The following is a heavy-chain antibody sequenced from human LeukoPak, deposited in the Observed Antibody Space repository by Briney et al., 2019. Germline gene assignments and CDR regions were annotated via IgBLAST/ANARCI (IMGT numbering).Heavy chain of an antibody. D-gene: IGHD6-19*01. CDR2: IYYSGST. J-gene: IGHJ4*02. CDR3: VRRIAVAGLFDS. Sequence: PSETLSLTCTVSGGSISSYYWSWLRQPPGKGLEWIGYIYYSGSTNYNPSLKSRVTISVDTSRSRFSLKLSSLTAADTAVYFCVRRIAVAGLFDSWGPGTLVTVSS. V-gene: IGHV4-59*08. CDR1: GGSISSYY.